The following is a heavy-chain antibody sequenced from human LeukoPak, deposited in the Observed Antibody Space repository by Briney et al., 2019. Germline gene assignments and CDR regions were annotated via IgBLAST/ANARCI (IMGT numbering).Heavy chain of an antibody. CDR3: VLVDY. CDR2: ISYDGSSK. J-gene: IGHJ4*02. V-gene: IGHV3-30*01. CDR1: GFTFSSYA. Sequence: PGRSLRLSCAASGFTFSSYAMHWVRQAPGKGLEWVAVISYDGSSKYYADSVKGRFSISRDNSKNTLYLQMNSLRAEDTAVYYCVLVDYWGQGTLVTVSS. D-gene: IGHD6-13*01.